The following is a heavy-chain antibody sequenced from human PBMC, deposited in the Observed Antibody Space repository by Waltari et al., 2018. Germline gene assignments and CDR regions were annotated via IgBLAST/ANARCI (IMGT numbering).Heavy chain of an antibody. CDR1: GFTFTSNW. CDR2: INQDGSEN. J-gene: IGHJ6*03. Sequence: EEQLVESGGGLVQPGGSLRLSCAASGFTFTSNWMAWVRQAPGKGLEWVANINQDGSENRYVDSVNGRFTISRDNARNSLYLQLNSLRAEDTALYYCARDYYYYMDVWGKGTTVTVSS. V-gene: IGHV3-7*01. CDR3: ARDYYYYMDV.